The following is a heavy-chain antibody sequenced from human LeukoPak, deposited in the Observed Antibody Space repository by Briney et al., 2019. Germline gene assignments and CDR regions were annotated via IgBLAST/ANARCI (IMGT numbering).Heavy chain of an antibody. D-gene: IGHD2-15*01. CDR1: GFTFSSYA. J-gene: IGHJ4*02. Sequence: GGSLRLSCAASGFTFSSYAMSWVRQAPGKGLEWVSAISGSGGSTYYADSVKGRFTISRDNSKNTLYLQMNSLRAGDTAVYYCAKDETSTPYFDYWGQGTLVTVSS. CDR3: AKDETSTPYFDY. CDR2: ISGSGGST. V-gene: IGHV3-23*01.